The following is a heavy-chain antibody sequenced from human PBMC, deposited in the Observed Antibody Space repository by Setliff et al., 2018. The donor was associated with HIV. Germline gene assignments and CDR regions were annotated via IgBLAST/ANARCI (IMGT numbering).Heavy chain of an antibody. J-gene: IGHJ3*02. V-gene: IGHV4-59*11. Sequence: TLSLTCTVSSDSLSSHYWSWIRQPPGKGLEWVGHIYINGITNYSPSLESRVTISLDTSKDQFSLKLSSVTAADTALYYCARSDNFYSGSAGSNNVGLDCFDIWGQGTMVSVSS. CDR2: IYINGIT. CDR1: SDSLSSHY. D-gene: IGHD3-10*01. CDR3: ARSDNFYSGSAGSNNVGLDCFDI.